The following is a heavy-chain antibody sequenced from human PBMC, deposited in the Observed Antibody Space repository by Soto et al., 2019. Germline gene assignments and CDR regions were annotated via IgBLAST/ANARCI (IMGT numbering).Heavy chain of an antibody. CDR2: IYYSGST. CDR1: GGSISSSSYY. V-gene: IGHV4-39*01. D-gene: IGHD3-10*01. J-gene: IGHJ5*02. CDR3: ARLRPKTYYYGSGSYEKNWFDP. Sequence: QLQLQESGPGLVKPSETLSLTCTVSGGSISSSSYYWGWIRQPPGKGLEWIGSIYYSGSTYYNPSLKSRVTISVDTSKNQFSLKLSSVTAADTAVYYCARLRPKTYYYGSGSYEKNWFDPWGQGTLVTVSS.